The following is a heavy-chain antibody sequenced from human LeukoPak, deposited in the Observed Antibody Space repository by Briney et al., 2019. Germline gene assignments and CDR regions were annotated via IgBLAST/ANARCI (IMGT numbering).Heavy chain of an antibody. CDR3: ARAPPVGEDYYYYYYMDV. D-gene: IGHD3-3*01. CDR1: VGSNSSYY. V-gene: IGHV4-59*07. Sequence: PSDTLSLTCTVSVGSNSSYYWSWLRQPPGKGLERIWDIYYSGSTNYNPSLKSRVTISVDTSKNQFSLKLSSVTAADTAVYYCARAPPVGEDYYYYYYMDVWGKGTTVTVSS. CDR2: IYYSGST. J-gene: IGHJ6*03.